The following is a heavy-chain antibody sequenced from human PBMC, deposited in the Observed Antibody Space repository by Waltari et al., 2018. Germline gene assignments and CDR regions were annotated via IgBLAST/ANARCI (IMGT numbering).Heavy chain of an antibody. CDR3: ARGSYYYGSGSYLYYYYYYMDV. D-gene: IGHD3-10*01. V-gene: IGHV3-53*02. CDR2: IYSGGST. Sequence: EVQLVETGGGLIQPGGSLRLSCAASGFTVSSKYMSWVRQAPGKGLEWVSVIYSGGSTYYADSVKGRFTISRDNSKNTLYLQMNSLRAEDTAVYYCARGSYYYGSGSYLYYYYYYMDVWGKGTTVTVSS. J-gene: IGHJ6*03. CDR1: GFTVSSKY.